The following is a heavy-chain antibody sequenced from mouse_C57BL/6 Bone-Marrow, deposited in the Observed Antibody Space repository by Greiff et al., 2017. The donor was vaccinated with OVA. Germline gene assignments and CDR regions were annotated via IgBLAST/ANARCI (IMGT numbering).Heavy chain of an antibody. Sequence: VQLQQSGAELVRPGASVTLSCKASGYTFTDYEMHWVKQTPVHGLEWIGAIDPETGGTAYNKKLKGKAILTADKSSSTAYMELRSLTSEYSAVYYCTRGYSNYYAMDYWGQGTSVTVSS. CDR2: IDPETGGT. J-gene: IGHJ4*01. V-gene: IGHV1-15*01. D-gene: IGHD2-5*01. CDR3: TRGYSNYYAMDY. CDR1: GYTFTDYE.